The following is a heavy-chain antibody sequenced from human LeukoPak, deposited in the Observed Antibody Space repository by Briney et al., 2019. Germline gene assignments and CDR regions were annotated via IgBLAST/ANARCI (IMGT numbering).Heavy chain of an antibody. Sequence: ASVKVSCKASGYTFISYYMHWVRQAPGQGLEWMGIINPSGGSTGYAQKFQGRVTMTRDTSTSTVYMELSSLRSEDTAVYYCARGVDIVVVPAAIHPWGQGTLVTVSS. V-gene: IGHV1-46*03. CDR1: GYTFISYY. CDR3: ARGVDIVVVPAAIHP. D-gene: IGHD2-2*03. CDR2: INPSGGST. J-gene: IGHJ5*02.